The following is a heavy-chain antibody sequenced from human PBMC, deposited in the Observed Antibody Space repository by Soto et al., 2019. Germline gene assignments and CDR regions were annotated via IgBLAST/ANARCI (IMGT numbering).Heavy chain of an antibody. D-gene: IGHD2-2*01. V-gene: IGHV3-23*01. Sequence: GGSLRLSCAASGFTFNSHAMSWVRQAPGKGLEWVSVTSGSGGSADYADSVKGRFTISRDNSKSTLYLQMNSLRTEDTAVYYCAKAKRIVPSYFDYWGQGILVTVSS. CDR2: TSGSGGSA. J-gene: IGHJ4*02. CDR1: GFTFNSHA. CDR3: AKAKRIVPSYFDY.